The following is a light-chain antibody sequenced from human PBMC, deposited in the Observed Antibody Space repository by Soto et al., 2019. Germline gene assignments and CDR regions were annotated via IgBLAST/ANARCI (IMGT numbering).Light chain of an antibody. J-gene: IGLJ2*01. Sequence: QSALTQPASVSGSPGQSIAISCTGTSSDVGGYNYVSWYQQYPGRAPKLIIYKVTNRPSGVPGRFSGSKSGNTASLTISGLQAEDGADYYCSSYTSSTTPVFGGGTKVTVL. CDR2: KVT. CDR1: SSDVGGYNY. CDR3: SSYTSSTTPV. V-gene: IGLV2-14*01.